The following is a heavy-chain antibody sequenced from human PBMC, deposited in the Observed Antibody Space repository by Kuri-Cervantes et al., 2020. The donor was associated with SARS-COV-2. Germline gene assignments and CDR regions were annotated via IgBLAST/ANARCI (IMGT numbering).Heavy chain of an antibody. D-gene: IGHD2-15*01. V-gene: IGHV3-23*01. CDR2: ISGTGFNT. Sequence: GESLKISCTASGFTLSTYAFSWVRQAPGKGLEWVSFISGTGFNTDYAASVKGRFTVSRDNSKNTLYLQMNSLRAEDTAVYYCAKDRVDCSGGSCYSFDYWGQGTLVTVSS. J-gene: IGHJ4*02. CDR3: AKDRVDCSGGSCYSFDY. CDR1: GFTLSTYA.